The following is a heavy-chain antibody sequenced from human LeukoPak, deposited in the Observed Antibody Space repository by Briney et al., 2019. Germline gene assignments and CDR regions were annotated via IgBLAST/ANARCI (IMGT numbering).Heavy chain of an antibody. Sequence: GGSLRLSCAASGFPFSSYAMNWVRQAPGKGLEWVSAISGSGASTYYADSVKDRFTLSGDDSKNTLYLQMNSLRAEDTAVYYCAKSRSSSSTSCYNYWGQGTLSPSPQ. CDR1: GFPFSSYA. J-gene: IGHJ4*02. CDR3: AKSRSSSSTSCYNY. CDR2: ISGSGAST. V-gene: IGHV3-23*01. D-gene: IGHD2-2*02.